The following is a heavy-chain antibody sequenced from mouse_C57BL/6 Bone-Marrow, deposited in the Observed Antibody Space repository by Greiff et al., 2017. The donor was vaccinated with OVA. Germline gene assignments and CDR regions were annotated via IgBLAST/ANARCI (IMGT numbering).Heavy chain of an antibody. CDR1: GYTFTDYN. Sequence: VQLQQSGPELVKPGASVKIPCKASGYTFTDYNMDWVKQSHGKSLEWIGDINPNNGGTIYNQKFKGKATLTVDKSSSTAYMELRSLTSEDTAVYYCARWVYYSNYEYYFDYWGQGTTLTVSS. CDR3: ARWVYYSNYEYYFDY. D-gene: IGHD2-5*01. J-gene: IGHJ2*01. CDR2: INPNNGGT. V-gene: IGHV1-18*01.